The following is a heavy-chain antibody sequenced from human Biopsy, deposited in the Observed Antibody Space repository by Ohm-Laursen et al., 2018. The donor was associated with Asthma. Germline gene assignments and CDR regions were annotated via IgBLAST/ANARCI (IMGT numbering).Heavy chain of an antibody. CDR1: GYTFNSAG. V-gene: IGHV1-18*01. D-gene: IGHD3-10*01. J-gene: IGHJ6*02. CDR2: ISVYNGNT. CDR3: ARAVDYSHYYGIDV. Sequence: ASVKVSCKTSGYTFNSAGITWVRQAPGQGLEWMGWISVYNGNTKVAQKLQDRVTMIADTSTSTAYMELRSLRPDDTAVYFCARAVDYSHYYGIDVWGQGTTVTVS.